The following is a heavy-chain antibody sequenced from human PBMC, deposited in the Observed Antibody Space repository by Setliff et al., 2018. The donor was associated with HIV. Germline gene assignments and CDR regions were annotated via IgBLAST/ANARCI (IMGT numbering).Heavy chain of an antibody. CDR1: GSTFTSYA. D-gene: IGHD3-10*01. CDR3: ARVMVRGVEYYVDV. V-gene: IGHV1-69*13. Sequence: SVKVSCKASGSTFTSYAINWVRQAPGQGLEWMGGIIPIFSTSNYAQRFQGRVTITADESTSTAYMELYNLRSEDTALYYCARVMVRGVEYYVDVWGKGTTVTVSS. CDR2: IIPIFSTS. J-gene: IGHJ6*04.